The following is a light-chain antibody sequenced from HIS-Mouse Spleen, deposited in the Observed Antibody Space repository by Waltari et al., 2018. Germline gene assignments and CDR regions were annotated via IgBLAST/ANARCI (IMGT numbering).Light chain of an antibody. V-gene: IGKV3-15*01. Sequence: EIVMTQSPATLSVSPGERATLSCRASQSVSSNLAWYQQKPGQAPSLLSYVASTRAPGIPARFSGSGSGTEFTLTISSMQSEDFAVYYCQQYNNWWTFGQGTKVEIK. J-gene: IGKJ1*01. CDR2: VAS. CDR3: QQYNNWWT. CDR1: QSVSSN.